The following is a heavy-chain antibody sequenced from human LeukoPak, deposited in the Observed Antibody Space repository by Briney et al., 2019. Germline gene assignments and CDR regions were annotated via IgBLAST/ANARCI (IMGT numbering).Heavy chain of an antibody. Sequence: SVKVSCKASGGTFSSYAISWVRQAPGQGLEWMGGIIPIFGTANYAQKFQGRVTITADESTSTAYMELSSLRSDDTAVYYCARVQYYDFWSGYRSPNTYYYYGMDVWGQGTTVTVSS. CDR2: IIPIFGTA. J-gene: IGHJ6*02. CDR3: ARVQYYDFWSGYRSPNTYYYYGMDV. CDR1: GGTFSSYA. D-gene: IGHD3-3*01. V-gene: IGHV1-69*13.